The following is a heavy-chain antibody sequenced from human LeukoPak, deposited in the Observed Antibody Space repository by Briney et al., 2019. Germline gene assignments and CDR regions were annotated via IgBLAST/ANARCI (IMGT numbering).Heavy chain of an antibody. CDR2: LSHSGSS. CDR1: GGSVSSYY. CDR3: ARARYANAWYAFDI. V-gene: IGHV4-59*02. D-gene: IGHD2-2*01. Sequence: ESSETLSLTCTVSGGSVSSYYWSWIRRPPGRGLEWIAYLSHSGSSDSNPSLTSRVTTLVDTSKNQFPLKLTSVTAADTAVYYCARARYANAWYAFDIWGHGTMVTVSS. J-gene: IGHJ3*02.